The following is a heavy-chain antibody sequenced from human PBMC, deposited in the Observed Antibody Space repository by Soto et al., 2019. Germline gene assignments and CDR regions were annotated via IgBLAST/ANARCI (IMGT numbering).Heavy chain of an antibody. D-gene: IGHD2-21*01. CDR3: ARYLIIPRAFDI. Sequence: PGGSLRLSCSVCGFTFSTYSMAWIRQAPGKGLEWLSYISSSSSVIYYADSVKGRITVSRDNGKNALILQMHSLRADDTAVYYCARYLIIPRAFDIWGQGTAVTLSS. CDR1: GFTFSTYS. CDR2: ISSSSSVI. V-gene: IGHV3-48*04. J-gene: IGHJ3*02.